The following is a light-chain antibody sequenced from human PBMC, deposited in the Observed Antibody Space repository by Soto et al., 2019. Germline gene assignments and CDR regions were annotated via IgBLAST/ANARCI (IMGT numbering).Light chain of an antibody. CDR3: HQLSNWPPT. CDR1: QSVSSY. CDR2: DAS. J-gene: IGKJ4*01. V-gene: IGKV3-11*01. Sequence: EIVLTQSPATLSLSPGERATLYCRASQSVSSYLAWYQQKPGQAPRLLIDDASNRATGIPARFSGSESGTDFTLTISSLDPEDFAVYYFHQLSNWPPTFVGVTKVEIK.